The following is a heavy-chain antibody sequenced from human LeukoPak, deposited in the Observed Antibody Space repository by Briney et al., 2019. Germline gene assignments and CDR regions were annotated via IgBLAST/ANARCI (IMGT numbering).Heavy chain of an antibody. Sequence: GRPLRLSCAASGFTFDDYCMHWARQAPGKGLECVSGISWSSGSIVYADSVKGRFTIYRDNAKNSLYLQMNSLRAEDMALYYCAKDIRSGGSAYYYYYMDVWGKGTTVTVSS. D-gene: IGHD2-15*01. CDR1: GFTFDDYC. J-gene: IGHJ6*03. V-gene: IGHV3-9*03. CDR2: ISWSSGSI. CDR3: AKDIRSGGSAYYYYYMDV.